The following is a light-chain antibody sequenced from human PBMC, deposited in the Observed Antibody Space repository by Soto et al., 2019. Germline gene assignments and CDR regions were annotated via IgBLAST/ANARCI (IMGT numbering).Light chain of an antibody. CDR3: QQSFSNPGT. CDR2: VAS. V-gene: IGKV1-39*01. CDR1: QSISSF. J-gene: IGKJ5*01. Sequence: DIQVTQSPSSLSASVGDRVTITCRASQSISSFLNWYQQKPGKAPNLLIYVASRLQSGVPSRFSGSGSGTDFTLTISNLQPEDFATYYCQQSFSNPGTFGQGTRLEIK.